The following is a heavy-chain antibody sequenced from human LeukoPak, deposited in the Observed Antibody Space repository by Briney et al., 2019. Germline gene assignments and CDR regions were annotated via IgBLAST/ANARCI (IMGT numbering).Heavy chain of an antibody. D-gene: IGHD6-13*01. CDR2: INHSGGT. V-gene: IGHV4-34*01. CDR1: GGSFSGYY. Sequence: PSETLSLTCAVYGGSFSGYYWSWIRQPPGKGLEWIGEINHSGGTNYNPSLKSRVTISVDTSKNQFSLKLSSVTAADTAVYYCARGTGNSGYGGPFVSWGQATLVTVSS. CDR3: ARGTGNSGYGGPFVS. J-gene: IGHJ4*02.